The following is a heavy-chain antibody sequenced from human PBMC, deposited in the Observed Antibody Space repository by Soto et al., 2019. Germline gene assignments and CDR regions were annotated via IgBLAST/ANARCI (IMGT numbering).Heavy chain of an antibody. CDR1: VVSITSGDYY. J-gene: IGHJ5*02. D-gene: IGHD3-3*01. CDR3: ASFGVASMNWFDP. V-gene: IGHV4-30-4*01. CDR2: IDYSRNT. Sequence: PSETLSLTCTVSVVSITSGDYYWNWIRQPPGKDLVWIGNIDYSRNTYSNPSLKSRLTISLDTSKTHFSLKLSSVTAADTAVYYCASFGVASMNWFDPWGQGTLVTVSS.